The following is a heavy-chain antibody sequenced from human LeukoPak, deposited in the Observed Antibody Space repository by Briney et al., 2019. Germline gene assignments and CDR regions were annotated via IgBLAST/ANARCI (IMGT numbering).Heavy chain of an antibody. D-gene: IGHD2-2*01. Sequence: ASVKVSCKASGYTFTGYYMHWVRQAPGHGLEWMGWINPNSGGTNYAQKFQGRVTMTRDTSISTAYMELSRLRSDDTAVYYCARSPGGYYYYYMDVWGKGTTVTVSS. CDR2: INPNSGGT. J-gene: IGHJ6*03. CDR1: GYTFTGYY. CDR3: ARSPGGYYYYYMDV. V-gene: IGHV1-2*02.